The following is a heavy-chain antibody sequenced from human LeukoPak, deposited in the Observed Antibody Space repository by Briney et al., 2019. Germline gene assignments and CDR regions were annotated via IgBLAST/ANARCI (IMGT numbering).Heavy chain of an antibody. J-gene: IGHJ4*02. V-gene: IGHV3-48*04. CDR1: GFTFSTYS. Sequence: GGSLRLSCAASGFTFSTYSMNWVRQAPGKGLEWVSFISTTSSTIYYADSVKGRFTISRDNAKNSLYLQMNSLRVEDTALYYCARRAPSHDFDDWGQGTLVTVSS. CDR2: ISTTSSTI. CDR3: ARRAPSHDFDD.